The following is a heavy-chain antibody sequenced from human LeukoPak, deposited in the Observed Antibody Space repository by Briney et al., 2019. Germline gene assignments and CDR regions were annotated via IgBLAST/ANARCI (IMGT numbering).Heavy chain of an antibody. CDR3: AKGAQNYYYMDV. Sequence: GGSLRLSCAASRFTFSSYWMSWVRQAPGKGLEWVANIKKDGSEKYYVDSVKGRFTIARDNAKTSLYLQMNSLRAEDTAVYYCAKGAQNYYYMDVWGKGTTVTVSS. CDR1: RFTFSSYW. V-gene: IGHV3-7*03. CDR2: IKKDGSEK. J-gene: IGHJ6*03.